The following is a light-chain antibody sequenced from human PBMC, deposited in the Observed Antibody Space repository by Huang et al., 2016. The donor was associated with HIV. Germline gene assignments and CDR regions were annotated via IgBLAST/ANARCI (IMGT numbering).Light chain of an antibody. CDR2: KAS. V-gene: IGKV1-5*03. CDR1: QSISNW. Sequence: DIQMTQSPSTLSASVGDRVTITCRASQSISNWLAWYQQKSGKAPKLLIYKASNLMNGVPSRLSGSGSGTKFTLTISSLQPDDFATYYCQQSNSNSYTFGQGTKLEI. CDR3: QQSNSNSYT. J-gene: IGKJ2*01.